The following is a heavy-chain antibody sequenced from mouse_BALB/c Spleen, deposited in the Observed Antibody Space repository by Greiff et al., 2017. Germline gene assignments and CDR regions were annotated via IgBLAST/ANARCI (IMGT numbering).Heavy chain of an antibody. Sequence: QVQLKESGAELVRPGTSVKVSCKASGYAFTNYLIEWVKQRPGQGLEWIGVINPGSGGTNYNEKFKGKATLTADKSSSTAYMQLSSLTSDDSAVYFCARDYYGSSYVGAMDYWGQGTSVTVSS. CDR1: GYAFTNYL. D-gene: IGHD1-1*01. CDR3: ARDYYGSSYVGAMDY. V-gene: IGHV1-54*01. CDR2: INPGSGGT. J-gene: IGHJ4*01.